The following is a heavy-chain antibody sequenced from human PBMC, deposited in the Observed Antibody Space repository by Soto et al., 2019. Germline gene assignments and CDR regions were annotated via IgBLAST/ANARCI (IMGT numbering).Heavy chain of an antibody. J-gene: IGHJ6*02. CDR3: ARQRSMDV. Sequence: EVQLVESGGGLVQPGGSLRLSCAASGFSFNDYSMNWVRQAPGKGLEWVSYISRSSGTIYYADSVKGRFTISRDNAKNSLYLQMNSLRAEDTAVYYCARQRSMDVWRQGTTVTVSS. CDR2: ISRSSGTI. V-gene: IGHV3-48*01. CDR1: GFSFNDYS.